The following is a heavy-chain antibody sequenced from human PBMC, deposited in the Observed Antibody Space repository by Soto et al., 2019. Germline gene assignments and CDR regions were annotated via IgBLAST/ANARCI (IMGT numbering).Heavy chain of an antibody. J-gene: IGHJ3*02. V-gene: IGHV3-13*01. Sequence: GGSLRLSCAASGFTFSSHDMHWVRQSTGKRLEWVSSIETDGDTFYPDSVKGRFTISRDNAKNSLYLQMNSLRVEDTALYYCVRVPIGISAFDIWGQGTVVTVSS. D-gene: IGHD2-15*01. CDR3: VRVPIGISAFDI. CDR1: GFTFSSHD. CDR2: IETDGDT.